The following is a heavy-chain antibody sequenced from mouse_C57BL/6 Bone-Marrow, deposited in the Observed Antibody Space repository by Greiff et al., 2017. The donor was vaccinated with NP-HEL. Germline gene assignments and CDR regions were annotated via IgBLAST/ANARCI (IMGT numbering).Heavy chain of an antibody. Sequence: QVQLQQSGAELVRPGASVKLSCKASGYTFTDYYINWVKQRPGQGLEWIARIYPGSGNTYYNEKFKGKATLTAEKSSSTAYMQLSSLTSEDSAVYFCARYYYGSSRYFDYWGQGTTLTVSS. CDR1: GYTFTDYY. CDR2: IYPGSGNT. J-gene: IGHJ2*01. CDR3: ARYYYGSSRYFDY. D-gene: IGHD1-1*01. V-gene: IGHV1-76*01.